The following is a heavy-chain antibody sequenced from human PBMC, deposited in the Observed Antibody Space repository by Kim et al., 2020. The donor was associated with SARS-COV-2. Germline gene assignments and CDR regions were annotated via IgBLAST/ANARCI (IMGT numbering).Heavy chain of an antibody. D-gene: IGHD2-2*01. J-gene: IGHJ6*02. CDR3: ARELVVPAAMTEPYYYYYGMDV. V-gene: IGHV3-66*01. CDR1: GFTVSSNY. Sequence: GGSLRLSCAASGFTVSSNYMSWVRQAPGKGLEWVSVIYSGGSTYYADSVKGRFTISRDNSKNTLYLQMNSLRAEDTAVYYCARELVVPAAMTEPYYYYYGMDVWGQGTTVTVSS. CDR2: IYSGGST.